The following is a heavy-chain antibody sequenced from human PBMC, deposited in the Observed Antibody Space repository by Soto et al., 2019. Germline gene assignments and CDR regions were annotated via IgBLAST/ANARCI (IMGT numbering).Heavy chain of an antibody. V-gene: IGHV4-34*01. CDR3: ATRITVFGLLIPPFDP. D-gene: IGHD3-3*01. J-gene: IGHJ5*02. Sequence: SATLSVTCAVYGGSVNGYYWNWIRQHPGKGLEWIGEINHTGGTHYNPSLKSRVTMSVDTSKNQFSLRLSSVTAADTAIYYCATRITVFGLLIPPFDPWGQGTQVTVSS. CDR2: INHTGGT. CDR1: GGSVNGYY.